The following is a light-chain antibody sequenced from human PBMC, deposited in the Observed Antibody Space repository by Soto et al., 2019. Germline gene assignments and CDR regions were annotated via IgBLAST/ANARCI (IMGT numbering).Light chain of an antibody. CDR1: SSDVGDYNY. V-gene: IGLV2-11*01. Sequence: QSALTQPSSVSGSPGQSVTISCTETSSDVGDYNYVSCYKQHPGKAPKLKINDVSKLPPGVPDRFSGSKSGNTASLTISGLQAEDEADYCCCSYAGRYFSGTGTKLTVL. CDR3: CSYAGRYF. CDR2: DVS. J-gene: IGLJ1*01.